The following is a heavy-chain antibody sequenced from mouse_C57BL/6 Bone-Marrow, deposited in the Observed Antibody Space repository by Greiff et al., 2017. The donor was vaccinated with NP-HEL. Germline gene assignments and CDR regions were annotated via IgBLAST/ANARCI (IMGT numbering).Heavy chain of an antibody. D-gene: IGHD2-5*01. V-gene: IGHV5-12*01. J-gene: IGHJ4*01. CDR3: ARHSKPYAMDY. Sequence: EVQRVESGGGLVQPGGSLKLSCAASGFTFSDYYMYWVRQTPEKRLEWVAYISNGGGSTYYPDTVKGRFTISRDNAKNTLYLQMSRLKSEDTAMYYCARHSKPYAMDYWGQGTSVTVSS. CDR2: ISNGGGST. CDR1: GFTFSDYY.